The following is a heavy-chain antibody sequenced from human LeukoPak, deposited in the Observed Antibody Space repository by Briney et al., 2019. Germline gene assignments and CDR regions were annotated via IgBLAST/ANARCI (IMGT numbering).Heavy chain of an antibody. J-gene: IGHJ4*02. D-gene: IGHD2-15*01. CDR2: IKEDGSEK. V-gene: IGHV3-7*01. Sequence: GGSLRLSCVASGFTFSNYYMIWVRQAPGQGLEGVAHIKEDGSEKYYVDSVKGRFTISRDNAKKSLYLQMNSLRAEDTAVYYCARDQGYCSGGNCYTVLDYWGQGTLVTVSS. CDR3: ARDQGYCSGGNCYTVLDY. CDR1: GFTFSNYY.